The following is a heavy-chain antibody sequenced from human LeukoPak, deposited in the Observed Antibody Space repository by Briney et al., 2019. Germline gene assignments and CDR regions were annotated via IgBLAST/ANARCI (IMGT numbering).Heavy chain of an antibody. CDR1: GGSISSYY. V-gene: IGHV4-4*07. CDR3: ARGPNLPGYSSSWYISGAFDI. D-gene: IGHD6-13*01. J-gene: IGHJ3*02. CDR2: IYTSGST. Sequence: PSETLSLTCTVPGGSISSYYWSWIRQPAGKGLEWIGRIYTSGSTNYNPSLKSRVTMSVDTSKNQFSLKLSSVTAADTAVYYCARGPNLPGYSSSWYISGAFDIWGQGTMVTVSS.